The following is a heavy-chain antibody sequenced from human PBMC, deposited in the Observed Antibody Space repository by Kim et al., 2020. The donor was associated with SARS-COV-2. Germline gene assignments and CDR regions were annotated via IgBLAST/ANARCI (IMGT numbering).Heavy chain of an antibody. CDR2: ISGSGGST. D-gene: IGHD2-21*01. CDR3: AKDSSSDCGGDCYPFYGMDV. J-gene: IGHJ6*02. Sequence: GGSLRLSCAASGFTFSSYAMSWVRQAPGKGLEWVSAISGSGGSTYYADSVKGRFTISRDNSKNTLYLQMNSLRAEDTAVYYCAKDSSSDCGGDCYPFYGMDVWGQGTTVTVSS. CDR1: GFTFSSYA. V-gene: IGHV3-23*01.